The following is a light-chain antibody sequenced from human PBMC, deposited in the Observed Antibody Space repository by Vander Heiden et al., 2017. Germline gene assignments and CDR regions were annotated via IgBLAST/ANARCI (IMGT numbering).Light chain of an antibody. CDR1: KLGDKY. Sequence: SYELTQPPSVSVSPGPHDSSTRSGAKLGDKYACRYQQKPGQYLVLVIYKDSKRAAGIPGRFSGSDSANTATLTISGTQAVDEDDYYCQAWDSSSWVFGGGTKLTVL. J-gene: IGLJ3*02. V-gene: IGLV3-1*01. CDR3: QAWDSSSWV. CDR2: KDS.